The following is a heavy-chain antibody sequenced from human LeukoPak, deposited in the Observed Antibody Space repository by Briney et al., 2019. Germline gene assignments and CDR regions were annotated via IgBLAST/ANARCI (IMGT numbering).Heavy chain of an antibody. CDR3: ANSGSGSYSNKVRFDY. D-gene: IGHD3-10*01. CDR2: ISGSGGST. CDR1: GFTFSSYW. J-gene: IGHJ4*02. V-gene: IGHV3-23*01. Sequence: PGGSLRLSCAASGFTFSSYWMHWVRQAPGKGLEWVSAISGSGGSTYYADSVKGRFTISRDNSKNTLYLQMNSLRAEDTAVYYCANSGSGSYSNKVRFDYWGQGTLVTVSS.